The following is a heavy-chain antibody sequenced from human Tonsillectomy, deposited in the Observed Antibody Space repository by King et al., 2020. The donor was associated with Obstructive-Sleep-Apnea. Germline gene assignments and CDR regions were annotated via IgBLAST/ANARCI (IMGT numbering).Heavy chain of an antibody. D-gene: IGHD6-19*01. Sequence: VQLVESGRGLVQPGGSLRLSCAASGFTFSSYLMHWVRQSPGKGLLWVSRISSDGSVTTYADFVKGRFNVSRDDAKNTLYLQMNSLRADDTAVYYCVRAVAGFGDYWGQGTLVTVSS. V-gene: IGHV3-74*01. CDR1: GFTFSSYL. CDR3: VRAVAGFGDY. J-gene: IGHJ4*02. CDR2: ISSDGSVT.